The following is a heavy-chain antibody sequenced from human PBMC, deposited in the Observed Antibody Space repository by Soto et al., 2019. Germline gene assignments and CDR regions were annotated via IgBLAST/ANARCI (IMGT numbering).Heavy chain of an antibody. J-gene: IGHJ3*02. V-gene: IGHV1-69*01. CDR3: ARAGDDYGDAGNSPRAFDI. CDR2: IIPIFGTA. Sequence: QVQLVQSGAEVKKPGSSVKVSCKASGGTFSSYAISWVRQAPGQGLEWMGGIIPIFGTANYAQKVQGRVTITADESTNTAYMEPSSLGSEETEVYYSARAGDDYGDAGNSPRAFDIWGQGTMVTVSS. D-gene: IGHD4-17*01. CDR1: GGTFSSYA.